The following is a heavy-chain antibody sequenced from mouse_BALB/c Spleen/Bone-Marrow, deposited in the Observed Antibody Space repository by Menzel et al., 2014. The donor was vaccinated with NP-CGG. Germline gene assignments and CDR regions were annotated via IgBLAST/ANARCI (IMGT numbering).Heavy chain of an antibody. Sequence: EVQLVESGGGLVQPGGSLKLSYAASGFDFSRYWMSWVRQAPGKGLEWIGEINPDSSTINYTPSLKDKFIISRDNAKNTLYLQMSKVRSEDTALYYCARRGGYFAYWGQGTLVTVSA. CDR1: GFDFSRYW. J-gene: IGHJ3*01. CDR2: INPDSSTI. CDR3: ARRGGYFAY. V-gene: IGHV4-1*02.